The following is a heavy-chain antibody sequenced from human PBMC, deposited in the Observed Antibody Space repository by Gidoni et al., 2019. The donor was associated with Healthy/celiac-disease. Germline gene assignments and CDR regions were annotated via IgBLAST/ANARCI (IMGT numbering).Heavy chain of an antibody. Sequence: QVQLQESGPGLVKPSQTLSLTCTVSGGSISSGGYYWSWIRQHPGKGLEWIVYIYYSGSTYYNPSLKSRVTISVDTSKNQFSLKLSSVTAADTAVYYCARVHYYDSSGYYYSPITTSGWYFDLWGRGTLVTVSS. CDR1: GGSISSGGYY. CDR3: ARVHYYDSSGYYYSPITTSGWYFDL. J-gene: IGHJ2*01. D-gene: IGHD3-22*01. CDR2: IYYSGST. V-gene: IGHV4-31*03.